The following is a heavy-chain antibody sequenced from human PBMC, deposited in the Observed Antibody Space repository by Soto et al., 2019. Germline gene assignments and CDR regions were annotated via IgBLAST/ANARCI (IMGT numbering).Heavy chain of an antibody. D-gene: IGHD3-3*01. J-gene: IGHJ4*02. CDR1: GYTFTSYA. CDR2: INAGNGNT. V-gene: IGHV1-3*01. Sequence: ASVKVSCKASGYTFTSYAMHWVRQAPGQRLEWMGWINAGNGNTKYSQKFQGRVTITRDTSASTAYMELSSLRSEDTAVYYCARPVLRFLEWLPITPYFDYWGQGTLVTVSS. CDR3: ARPVLRFLEWLPITPYFDY.